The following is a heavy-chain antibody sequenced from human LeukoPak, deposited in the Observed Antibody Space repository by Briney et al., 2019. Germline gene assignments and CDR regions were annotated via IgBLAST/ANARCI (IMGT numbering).Heavy chain of an antibody. Sequence: GALRLSCAASGFTFSSYSMHWVRQAPGKGLEWVSSISTTTYTYYADSVKGRFTISRDNAKNSLYLQMNSLRAEDTGVYYCARGNYFDYWGQGTLVTVSP. CDR2: ISTTTYT. J-gene: IGHJ4*02. V-gene: IGHV3-21*01. CDR1: GFTFSSYS. D-gene: IGHD3-10*01. CDR3: ARGNYFDY.